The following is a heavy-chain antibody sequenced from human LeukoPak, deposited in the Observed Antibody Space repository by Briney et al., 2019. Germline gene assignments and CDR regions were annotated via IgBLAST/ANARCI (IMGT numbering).Heavy chain of an antibody. CDR3: AKRGVVIRVILVGFHKEAYYFDS. Sequence: PGGSLRLSCAVSGITLSNYGMSWVRQAPGKGLEWVAGITGSGGSTNYADSVKGRFTISRDSAKNTLYLQMNSLRAEDTAVYFCAKRGVVIRVILVGFHKEAYYFDSWGQGALVTVSS. CDR1: GITLSNYG. D-gene: IGHD3-10*01. V-gene: IGHV3-23*01. J-gene: IGHJ4*02. CDR2: ITGSGGST.